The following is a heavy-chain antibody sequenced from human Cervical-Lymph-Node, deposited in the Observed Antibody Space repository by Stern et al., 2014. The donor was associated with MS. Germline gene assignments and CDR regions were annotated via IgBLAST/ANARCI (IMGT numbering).Heavy chain of an antibody. J-gene: IGHJ4*02. CDR3: F. CDR2: IRWDGSRA. Sequence: EVQLVQSGGVVVLPGGSLRFSCAASGFTLAAYAMHWVRQAPGKGMDWVSLIRWDGSRANYADSVKGRFPLSRDNSESSLYVRDSRRCLRGSSYYFDFWGQGTLVTVSS. CDR1: GFTLAAYA. D-gene: IGHD5-24*01. V-gene: IGHV3-43*01.